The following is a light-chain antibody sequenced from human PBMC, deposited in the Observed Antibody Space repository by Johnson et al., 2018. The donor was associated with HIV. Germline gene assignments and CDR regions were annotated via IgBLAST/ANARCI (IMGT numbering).Light chain of an antibody. V-gene: IGLV1-51*01. CDR2: DNN. CDR3: GTWDSGLSAVYV. J-gene: IGLJ1*01. CDR1: SSNIGRNY. Sequence: QSVLTQPPSVSAAPGQKVTISCSGSSSNIGRNYVSWYQQLPGTAPKLLIFDNNKRPSGIPDRFSGSKSGTSATLGITGLQTGDEADYYCGTWDSGLSAVYVFGTRTKVTVL.